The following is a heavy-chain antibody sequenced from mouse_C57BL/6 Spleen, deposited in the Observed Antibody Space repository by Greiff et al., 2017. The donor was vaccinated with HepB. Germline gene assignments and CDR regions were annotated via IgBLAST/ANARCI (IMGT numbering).Heavy chain of an antibody. V-gene: IGHV3-6*01. J-gene: IGHJ3*01. CDR2: ISYDGSN. CDR1: GYSITSGYY. CDR3: ARDYYGSSYLPFAY. D-gene: IGHD1-1*01. Sequence: VQLQQSGPGLVKPSQSLSLTCSVTGYSITSGYYWNWIRQFPGNKLEWMGYISYDGSNNYNPSLKNRISITRDTSKNQFFLKLNSVTTEDTATYYCARDYYGSSYLPFAYWGQGTLVTVSA.